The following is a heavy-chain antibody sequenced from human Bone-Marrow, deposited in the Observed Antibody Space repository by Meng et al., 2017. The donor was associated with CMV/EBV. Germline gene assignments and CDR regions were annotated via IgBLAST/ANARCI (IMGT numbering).Heavy chain of an antibody. D-gene: IGHD3-16*01. CDR3: ARPFGQSVGYYGMDV. V-gene: IGHV3-48*03. J-gene: IGHJ6*02. Sequence: GESLKISCVASGFTFSSYELNWVRQAPEKGLEWVSYISSSGNTKYYADSVKGRFTISRDNAKNSLYLQMNSLRAEDTAVYYCARPFGQSVGYYGMDVWGQGTTVTVSS. CDR2: ISSSGNTK. CDR1: GFTFSSYE.